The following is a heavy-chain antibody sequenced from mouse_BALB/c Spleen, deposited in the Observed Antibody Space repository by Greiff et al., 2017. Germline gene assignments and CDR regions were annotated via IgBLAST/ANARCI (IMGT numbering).Heavy chain of an antibody. CDR2: IWSGGST. CDR3: ARGGLRRGYYAMDY. CDR1: GFSLTSDG. V-gene: IGHV2-2*02. J-gene: IGHJ4*01. D-gene: IGHD2-2*01. Sequence: QVQLQQSGPGLVQPSQSLSITCTVSGFSLTSDGVRWVRQSPGKGLVWLGVIWSGGSTDYYAAFISRLSISKDNSKSQVFFKMNSLQANDTAIYYCARGGLRRGYYAMDYWGQGTSVTVSS.